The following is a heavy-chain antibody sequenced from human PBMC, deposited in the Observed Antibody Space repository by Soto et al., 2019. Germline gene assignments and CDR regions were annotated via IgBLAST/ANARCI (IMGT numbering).Heavy chain of an antibody. CDR3: ARASTPDSTGYDY. CDR1: GFTLSDHY. V-gene: IGHV3-72*01. D-gene: IGHD2-2*01. J-gene: IGHJ4*02. CDR2: SRNRVKSFTT. Sequence: EVQLVESGGGLVQPGGSLRLSCAASGFTLSDHYLDWVRQAPGKGLEWVGRSRNRVKSFTTAYAASVRGRFTFSRDDSTNSLYLQMHSLKTDEEAVYYCARASTPDSTGYDYWGQGTLVPVSS.